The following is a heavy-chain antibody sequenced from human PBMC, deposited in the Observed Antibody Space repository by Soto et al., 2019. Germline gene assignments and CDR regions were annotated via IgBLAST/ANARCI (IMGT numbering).Heavy chain of an antibody. CDR1: GYIFTSHG. V-gene: IGHV1-18*01. Sequence: QVQLVQSGAEVKKPGASVKVSCKASGYIFTSHGISWVRQAAGQGLEWMGRISTYNGNTKYAQKLQGRVTMTTDTSASIAYMELSSLRSDDTAVYYCARDNGQWLVSDWGQGTLVTVSS. CDR2: ISTYNGNT. D-gene: IGHD6-19*01. J-gene: IGHJ1*01. CDR3: ARDNGQWLVSD.